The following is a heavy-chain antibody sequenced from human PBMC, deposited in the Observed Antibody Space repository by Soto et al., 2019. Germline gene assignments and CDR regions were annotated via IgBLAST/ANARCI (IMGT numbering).Heavy chain of an antibody. CDR3: ASDQVGATPFDAFDI. CDR1: GFTVSSNY. D-gene: IGHD1-26*01. V-gene: IGHV3-66*01. Sequence: EVQLVESGGGLVQPGGSLRLSCAASGFTVSSNYMSWVRQAPGTGLEWVSVIYSGGTTYYADSVKGRFTISRDNSKSTLYLQMDSLRAEDTAVYHCASDQVGATPFDAFDIWGQGTMVTVSS. CDR2: IYSGGTT. J-gene: IGHJ3*02.